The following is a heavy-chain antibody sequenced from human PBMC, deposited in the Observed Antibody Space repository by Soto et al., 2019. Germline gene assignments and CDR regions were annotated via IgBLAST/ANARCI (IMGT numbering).Heavy chain of an antibody. CDR2: IDNGGNT. V-gene: IGHV4-39*01. CDR1: GRTFNINADF. Sequence: SETLSLTCTVSGRTFNINADFWYLAWIRQPPGKGLEWIGSIDNGGNTHYNPSLKSRINISADPSKNQVSLTLTSVTAADTAVYYCARQGSYWGQGALVTVSS. J-gene: IGHJ4*02. CDR3: ARQGSY.